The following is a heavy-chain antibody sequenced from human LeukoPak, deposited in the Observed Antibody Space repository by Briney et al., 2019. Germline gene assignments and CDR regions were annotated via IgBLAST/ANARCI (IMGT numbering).Heavy chain of an antibody. V-gene: IGHV3-23*01. Sequence: PGGSLRLSCAASGFTFSSYSMNWVRQAPGKGLEWVSAISGSADKTYYADSVKGRFTISRDNSKNTLYLQMNSLRAEDTAVYYCAKKYYDILTGYYVQYSAMDVWGQGTTVTVSS. CDR2: ISGSADKT. D-gene: IGHD3-9*01. J-gene: IGHJ6*02. CDR1: GFTFSSYS. CDR3: AKKYYDILTGYYVQYSAMDV.